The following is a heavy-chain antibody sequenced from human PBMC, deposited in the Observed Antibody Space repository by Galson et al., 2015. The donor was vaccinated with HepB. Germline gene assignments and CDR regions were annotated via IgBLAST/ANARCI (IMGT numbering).Heavy chain of an antibody. V-gene: IGHV4-34*01. Sequence: ETLSLTCAVYGGSFSGYYWTWIRQPPGKGLEWIGDIDHSGSTSYNPSLKSRLIISVDTSKNQFSLKLTSVTAADTAVYYCSRAGLYNSGNYWSQGTLVTVSS. CDR1: GGSFSGYY. J-gene: IGHJ4*02. CDR3: SRAGLYNSGNY. D-gene: IGHD5-24*01. CDR2: IDHSGST.